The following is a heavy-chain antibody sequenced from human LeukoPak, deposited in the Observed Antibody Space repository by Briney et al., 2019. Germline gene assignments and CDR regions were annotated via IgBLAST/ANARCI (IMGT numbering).Heavy chain of an antibody. J-gene: IGHJ4*02. Sequence: SETLSLTCAVYGGSFSGYYWSWIRQPPGKGLEWIGEINHSGITNYNPSLKSRVTILEENSTNQFSQKLSAVPAADTAVDYCGRFLVYRSSWDATNWGQGTLVTVSS. V-gene: IGHV4-34*01. CDR1: GGSFSGYY. CDR3: GRFLVYRSSWDATN. CDR2: INHSGIT. D-gene: IGHD6-13*01.